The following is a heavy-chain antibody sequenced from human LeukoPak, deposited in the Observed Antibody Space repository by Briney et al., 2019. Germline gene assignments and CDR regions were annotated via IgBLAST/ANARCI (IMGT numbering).Heavy chain of an antibody. J-gene: IGHJ6*02. D-gene: IGHD5-18*01. V-gene: IGHV1-69*06. CDR1: GGTFSSYA. Sequence: ASVKVSCKASGGTFSSYAISWVRQAPGQGLEWMGGIIPIFGTANYAQKFQGRVTMTEDTSTDTAYMELSSLRSEDTAVYYCATVAMEYGMDVWGQGTTVTVSS. CDR3: ATVAMEYGMDV. CDR2: IIPIFGTA.